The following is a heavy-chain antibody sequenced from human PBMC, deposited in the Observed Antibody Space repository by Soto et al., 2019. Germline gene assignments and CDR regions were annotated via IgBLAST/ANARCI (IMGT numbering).Heavy chain of an antibody. CDR2: IYYSGST. CDR1: GGSISSGGYY. V-gene: IGHV4-31*03. J-gene: IGHJ5*02. D-gene: IGHD5-18*01. Sequence: QVQLQESGPGLVKPSQTLSLTCTVSGGSISSGGYYWSWIRQHPGKGLEWIGYIYYSGSTYYNPSLKSGVTISVDTSKNQFSLKLSSVTAADTAVYYCARATLGQLWSINWFDPWGQGTLVTVSS. CDR3: ARATLGQLWSINWFDP.